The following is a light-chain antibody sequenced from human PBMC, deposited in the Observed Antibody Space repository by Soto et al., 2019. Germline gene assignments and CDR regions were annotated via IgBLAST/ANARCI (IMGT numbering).Light chain of an antibody. CDR1: SSNIGAGYD. CDR3: QSYDSIVTGSV. V-gene: IGLV1-40*01. Sequence: SVLTQPPSVSGAPGQTVTISCTGSSSNIGAGYDVHWYQEVPGTATRRLRSSSPARPSGVPDRFCGSRSGSSGSLAITGLEAEDEADYYCQSYDSIVTGSVFGTGTKVTVL. J-gene: IGLJ1*01. CDR2: SSP.